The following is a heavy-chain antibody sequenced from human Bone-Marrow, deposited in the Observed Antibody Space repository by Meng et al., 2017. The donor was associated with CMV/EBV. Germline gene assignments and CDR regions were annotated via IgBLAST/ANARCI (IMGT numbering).Heavy chain of an antibody. V-gene: IGHV1-18*01. J-gene: IGHJ6*02. D-gene: IGHD3-3*01. CDR2: ISAYNGNT. CDR1: GYTFTSYG. Sequence: ASVKVSCKASGYTFTSYGISWVRQAPGQGLEWMGWISAYNGNTNYAQKLQGRVTMTTDTSTSTAYMELSSLRSEDTAVYYCARDGTYYDFWSGPPKYYYYGMDVWGQGTTVTVSS. CDR3: ARDGTYYDFWSGPPKYYYYGMDV.